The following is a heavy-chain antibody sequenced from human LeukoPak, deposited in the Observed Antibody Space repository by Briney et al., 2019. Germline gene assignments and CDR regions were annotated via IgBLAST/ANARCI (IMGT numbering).Heavy chain of an antibody. D-gene: IGHD6-13*01. J-gene: IGHJ3*02. CDR1: GGSISSYY. CDR2: IYYSGST. CDR3: ARDLVAAAPHNDAFDI. Sequence: PSESLSLTCTVSGGSISSYYWSWIRQPPWKGLEWIGYIYYSGSTNYNPSLKSRVTISVDTSKNQFSLKLSSVTAADTAVYYCARDLVAAAPHNDAFDIWGQGTMVTVSS. V-gene: IGHV4-59*01.